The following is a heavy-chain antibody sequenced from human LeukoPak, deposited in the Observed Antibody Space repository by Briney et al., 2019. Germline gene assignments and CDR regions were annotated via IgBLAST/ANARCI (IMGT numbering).Heavy chain of an antibody. CDR2: INPSGGST. CDR1: GYTFTSYY. CDR3: ARGGRQLRYKYNWFDP. J-gene: IGHJ5*02. V-gene: IGHV1-46*01. D-gene: IGHD5-24*01. Sequence: GASVKVSCKASGYTFTSYYMHWVRQAPGQGLEWMGIINPSGGSTSYAQKFQGRVTITADKSTSTAYMELSSLRSEDTAVYYCARGGRQLRYKYNWFDPWGQGTLVTVSS.